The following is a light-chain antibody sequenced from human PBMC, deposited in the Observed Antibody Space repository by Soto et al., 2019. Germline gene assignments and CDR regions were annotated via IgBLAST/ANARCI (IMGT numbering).Light chain of an antibody. CDR3: QNYNNWPPLT. CDR2: GAS. J-gene: IGKJ4*01. CDR1: QSVSSN. V-gene: IGKV3-15*01. Sequence: EIVMTQSPATLSVSPGERATLSCRASQSVSSNLAWYQQKPGQAPRLLIYGASTSATGIPARFSGSGSGTEFTLTISSLKSDDFAAYSCQNYNNWPPLTFGGGTKVEIK.